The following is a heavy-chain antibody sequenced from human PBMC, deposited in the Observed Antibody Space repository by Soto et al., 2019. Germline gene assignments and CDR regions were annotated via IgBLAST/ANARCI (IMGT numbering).Heavy chain of an antibody. CDR1: GFPFGTYS. CDR3: AREETAWPLDYGLDV. V-gene: IGHV3-21*01. J-gene: IGHJ6*02. CDR2: ITRGGET. Sequence: GGSLRLSCVASGFPFGTYSMHLVRQAPGKGLEWVSSITRGGETYYAESVKGRLTISRDYAKNSVSLQMNSLRVEDTAVYYCAREETAWPLDYGLDVWGQGTTITVSS. D-gene: IGHD2-21*02.